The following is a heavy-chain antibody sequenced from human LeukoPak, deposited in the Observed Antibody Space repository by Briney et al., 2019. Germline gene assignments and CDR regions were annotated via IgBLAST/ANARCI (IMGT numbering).Heavy chain of an antibody. J-gene: IGHJ4*02. CDR2: IKSKNEGGTT. CDR1: GFTFNNAW. V-gene: IGHV3-15*01. Sequence: PGGSLRLSCAASGFTFNNAWMSWVRQAPGKGLEWVGRIKSKNEGGTTDYAAPVKGRFTIARDDSKNTLYLQMNSLKTEDTAVYYCTTDLDPEFPVDYWGQGTLVTVSS. D-gene: IGHD2-21*01. CDR3: TTDLDPEFPVDY.